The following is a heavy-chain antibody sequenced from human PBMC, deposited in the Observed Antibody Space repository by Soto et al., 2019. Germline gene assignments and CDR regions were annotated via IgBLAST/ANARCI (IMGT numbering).Heavy chain of an antibody. Sequence: QITLKESGPTLVKPTQTLTLTCTFSGFSLTTSGVGVGWIRQPPGKALEWLALIYWDDDKRYSPSLKSRLTXXKDTSKNQVVLTMTNMDPVDTATYYCAHGQEGLDPWGQGTLVTVSS. J-gene: IGHJ5*02. CDR1: GFSLTTSGVG. CDR3: AHGQEGLDP. CDR2: IYWDDDK. V-gene: IGHV2-5*02.